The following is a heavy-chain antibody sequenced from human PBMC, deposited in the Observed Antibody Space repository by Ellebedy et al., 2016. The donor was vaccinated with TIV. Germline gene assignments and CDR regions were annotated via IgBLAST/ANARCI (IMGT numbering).Heavy chain of an antibody. Sequence: SQTLSLTCDVSGASMKYHYWTWVRQPPGKGLEWIGYIYDVGTTNYNPSLKSRVAISIDTSKNQFSLKLKSVTAADTAVYYCARQKRSDRVTLMSFDTWGRGTLVTVSS. V-gene: IGHV4-59*08. CDR2: IYDVGTT. CDR3: ARQKRSDRVTLMSFDT. D-gene: IGHD3-16*01. CDR1: GASMKYHY. J-gene: IGHJ4*02.